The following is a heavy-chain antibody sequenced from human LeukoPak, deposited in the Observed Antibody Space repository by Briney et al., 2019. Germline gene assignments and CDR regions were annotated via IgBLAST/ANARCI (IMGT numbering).Heavy chain of an antibody. CDR1: GGSISSGGYY. CDR3: ARERVVAATLGY. J-gene: IGHJ4*02. D-gene: IGHD2-15*01. V-gene: IGHV4-31*03. Sequence: PSETLSLTCTVSGGSISSGGYYWSWIRQHPGKGLEWIGYIYYSGSTYYNPSLKSRVTISVDASKNQFSLKLSSVTAADTAVYYCARERVVAATLGYWGQGTLVTVSS. CDR2: IYYSGST.